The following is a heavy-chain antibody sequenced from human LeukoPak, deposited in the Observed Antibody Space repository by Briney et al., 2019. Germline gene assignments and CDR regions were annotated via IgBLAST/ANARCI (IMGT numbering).Heavy chain of an antibody. Sequence: SETLSLTCTVSGGSFSSGSYYWSWIRQPPGKGLEWIGYIYYSGSTNYNPSLKSRVTISVDTSKNQFSLKLSSVTAADTAVYYCARNRQGPWGQGTLVTVSS. J-gene: IGHJ5*02. V-gene: IGHV4-61*01. CDR1: GGSFSSGSYY. CDR2: IYYSGST. D-gene: IGHD1-14*01. CDR3: ARNRQGP.